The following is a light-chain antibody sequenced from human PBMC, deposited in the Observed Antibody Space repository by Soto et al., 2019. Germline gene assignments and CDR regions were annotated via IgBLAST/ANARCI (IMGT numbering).Light chain of an antibody. V-gene: IGKV1-5*01. CDR3: QQYDSYSWT. CDR2: DAS. J-gene: IGKJ1*01. Sequence: DIQMTQSPSTVSASVGDTVTITCRAGQSISTRLAWYQQKAGKAPKLLIYDASRLESGVPSRFSGSGSGTEFTLTISRLQPDDFASYYCQQYDSYSWTFGQGTKVDI. CDR1: QSISTR.